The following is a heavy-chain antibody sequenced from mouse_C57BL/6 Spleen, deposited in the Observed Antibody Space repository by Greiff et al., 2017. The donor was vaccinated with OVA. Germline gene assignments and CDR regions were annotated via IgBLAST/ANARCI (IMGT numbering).Heavy chain of an antibody. Sequence: QVQLQQSGAELVKPGASVKISCKASGYAFSSYWMNWVKQRPGKGLEWIGQIYPGDGDTNYNGKFKGKATLTADKSSSTAYMQLSSLTSEDSAVYFCAREGVTTVVATDYFDYWGQGTTLTVSS. CDR3: AREGVTTVVATDYFDY. J-gene: IGHJ2*01. D-gene: IGHD1-1*01. CDR1: GYAFSSYW. CDR2: IYPGDGDT. V-gene: IGHV1-80*01.